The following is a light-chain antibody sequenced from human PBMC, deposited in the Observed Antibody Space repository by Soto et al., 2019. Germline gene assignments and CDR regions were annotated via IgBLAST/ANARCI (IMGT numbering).Light chain of an antibody. CDR2: KAS. CDR1: QSISSW. CDR3: QQYGSSGT. Sequence: DIQMTQAPSTLSASIGDRVTITWRASQSISSWLAWYQQKPGKAPKLLIYKASSLESGVPSRFSGSGSGTDFTLTISRLEPEDFAVYYCQQYGSSGTFGQGTKVDIK. J-gene: IGKJ1*01. V-gene: IGKV1-5*03.